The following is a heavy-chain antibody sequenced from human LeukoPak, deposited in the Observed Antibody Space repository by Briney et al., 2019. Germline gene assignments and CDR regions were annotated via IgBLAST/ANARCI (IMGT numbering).Heavy chain of an antibody. J-gene: IGHJ4*02. CDR1: GGTFSSYA. CDR3: ANTKAMVPGYFDY. CDR2: IIPIFGTA. V-gene: IGHV1-69*06. D-gene: IGHD5-18*01. Sequence: SVKVSCKASGGTFSSYAISRVRQAPGQGLEWMGGIIPIFGTANYAQKFQGRVTITADKSTSTAYMELSSLRSEDTAVYYCANTKAMVPGYFDYWGQGTLVTVSS.